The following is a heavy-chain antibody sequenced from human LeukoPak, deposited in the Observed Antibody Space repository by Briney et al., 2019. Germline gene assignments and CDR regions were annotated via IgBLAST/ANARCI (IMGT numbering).Heavy chain of an antibody. J-gene: IGHJ4*02. D-gene: IGHD3-22*01. CDR2: IKRKTDGGTT. V-gene: IGHV3-15*01. CDR1: GFTFSNTW. CDR3: PTDHCYDSCGGGVSYFFDY. Sequence: GGSLRLSCVASGFTFSNTWMSWVRQAPGKGLEWVGRIKRKTDGGTTDYAAAVRDRFTISRDDSKNTLYLQMDGLKTEDTAVYYCPTDHCYDSCGGGVSYFFDYWGQGTLVTVSS.